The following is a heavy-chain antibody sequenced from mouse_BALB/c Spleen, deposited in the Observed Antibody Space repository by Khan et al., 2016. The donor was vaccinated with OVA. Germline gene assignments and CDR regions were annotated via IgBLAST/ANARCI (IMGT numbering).Heavy chain of an antibody. D-gene: IGHD2-1*01. CDR3: RRSGYGSFAY. V-gene: IGHV1-53*01. CDR2: FNPSNDDT. Sequence: QVQLQQSGAELVKPGASVKLSCKAAGFTFTSYYMYWVKQRPGQGLEWIGEFNPSNDDTNFNEKFKSKATLTVDRSSSTAYIHLNSLTSEDSAVYYCRRSGYGSFAYWGQGTLVTVSA. J-gene: IGHJ3*01. CDR1: GFTFTSYY.